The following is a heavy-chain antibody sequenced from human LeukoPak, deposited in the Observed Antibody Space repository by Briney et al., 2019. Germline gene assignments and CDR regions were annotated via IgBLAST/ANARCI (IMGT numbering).Heavy chain of an antibody. CDR1: GGSFSGYY. D-gene: IGHD3-3*01. V-gene: IGHV4-34*01. CDR3: ARGQYYDFWSGYYTKEVPGDAFDI. Sequence: SETLSLTCAVCGGSFSGYYWSWIRQPPGKGLEWIGEINHSGSTNYNPSLKSRVTISVDTSKNQFSLKLSSVTAADTAVYYCARGQYYDFWSGYYTKEVPGDAFDIWGQGTMVTVSS. J-gene: IGHJ3*02. CDR2: INHSGST.